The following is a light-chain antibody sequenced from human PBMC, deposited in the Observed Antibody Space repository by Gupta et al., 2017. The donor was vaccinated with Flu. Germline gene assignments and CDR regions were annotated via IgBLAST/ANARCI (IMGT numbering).Light chain of an antibody. Sequence: VTISCTGSSSNIGAGYDVHWYQQLPGTAPKLLIYGNSNRPSGVPDRFSGSKSGTSDSLAINGLQAEDEAEYYCQSSDSSLRGVVFGGGTKLTVL. J-gene: IGLJ3*02. CDR2: GNS. V-gene: IGLV1-40*01. CDR1: SSNIGAGYD. CDR3: QSSDSSLRGVV.